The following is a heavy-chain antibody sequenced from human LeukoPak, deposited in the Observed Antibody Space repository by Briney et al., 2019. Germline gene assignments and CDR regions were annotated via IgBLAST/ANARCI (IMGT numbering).Heavy chain of an antibody. CDR1: GFTFSSYA. CDR3: ARGVLARGSSGWYFDY. CDR2: ISSNGGSI. D-gene: IGHD6-19*01. J-gene: IGHJ4*02. Sequence: GGSLRLSCAASGFTFSSYAMHWVRQAPGKGLEYVSAISSNGGSIYYANSVKGRFTISRDNSKNTLYLQMGSLRAEDMAVYYCARGVLARGSSGWYFDYWGQGTLVTVSS. V-gene: IGHV3-64*01.